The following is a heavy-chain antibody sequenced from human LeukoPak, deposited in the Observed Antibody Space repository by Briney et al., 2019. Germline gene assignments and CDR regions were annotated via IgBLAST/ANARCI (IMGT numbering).Heavy chain of an antibody. CDR2: IGTAGDT. Sequence: GGSLRLSCAVSGFTFSSYDMHWVRQATGKDLEWVSAIGTAGDTYYPGSVKGRFTISRENAKNSLYLQMNSLRAGDTAVYYCARDRGDYGRGTFDIWGQGTMVTVSS. CDR1: GFTFSSYD. V-gene: IGHV3-13*01. J-gene: IGHJ3*02. CDR3: ARDRGDYGRGTFDI. D-gene: IGHD2-21*02.